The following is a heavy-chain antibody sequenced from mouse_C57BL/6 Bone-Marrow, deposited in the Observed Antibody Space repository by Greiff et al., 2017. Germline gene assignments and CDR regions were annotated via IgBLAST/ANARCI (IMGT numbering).Heavy chain of an antibody. J-gene: IGHJ3*01. D-gene: IGHD2-1*01. CDR2: ISSGGSYT. V-gene: IGHV5-6*01. CDR3: ARLGNSAWFAY. CDR1: GFTFSSYG. Sequence: EVKLVESGGDLVKPGGSLKLSCAASGFTFSSYGMSWVRQTPDKRLEWVATISSGGSYTYYPDSVKGRFTISRDNAKNPLYLQMSSLKSEDTAMYYCARLGNSAWFAYWGQGTLVTVSA.